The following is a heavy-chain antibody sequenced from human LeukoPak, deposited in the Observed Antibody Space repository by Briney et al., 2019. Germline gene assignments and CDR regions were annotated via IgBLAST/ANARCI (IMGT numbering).Heavy chain of an antibody. CDR3: ASLGHNYDSSGYPYDAFDI. J-gene: IGHJ3*02. D-gene: IGHD3-22*01. V-gene: IGHV3-30*03. CDR2: ISYDGSNK. CDR1: GFTFSSYW. Sequence: QAGGSLRLSCAASGFTFSSYWMSWVRQAPGKGLEWVALISYDGSNKYYADSVRGRFTLSRDNPKNTLYLQMNSLRAEDTSVYYCASLGHNYDSSGYPYDAFDIWGQGTLVTVSS.